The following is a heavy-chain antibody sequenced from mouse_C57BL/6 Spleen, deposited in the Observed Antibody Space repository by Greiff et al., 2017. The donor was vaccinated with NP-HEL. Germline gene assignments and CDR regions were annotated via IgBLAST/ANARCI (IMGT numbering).Heavy chain of an antibody. CDR3: ARFTTVVATRWYFDV. V-gene: IGHV1-80*01. CDR1: GYAFSSYW. D-gene: IGHD1-1*01. Sequence: VQLQQSGAELVKPGASVKISCKASGYAFSSYWMNWVKQRPGQGLEWIGQIYPGDGDTNYNGKFKGKATLTADKSSSTAYMQLSSLTSEDSAVYFCARFTTVVATRWYFDVWGTGTTVTVSS. CDR2: IYPGDGDT. J-gene: IGHJ1*03.